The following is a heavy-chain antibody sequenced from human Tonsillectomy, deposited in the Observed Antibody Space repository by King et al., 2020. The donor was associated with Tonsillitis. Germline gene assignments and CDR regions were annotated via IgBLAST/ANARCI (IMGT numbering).Heavy chain of an antibody. D-gene: IGHD4-17*01. J-gene: IGHJ3*01. CDR2: ISAYNGNT. Sequence: QLVQSGAEVKKPGASVTVSCKPSGYTFINYGISWVRQAPGQGLEWRGWISAYNGNTNYAQKLQGRVTMTTDTSTSTAYMELRSLRSDDTAVYYCARGVYMTTVPIDDAFDVWGPGTMVIVSS. CDR1: GYTFINYG. CDR3: ARGVYMTTVPIDDAFDV. V-gene: IGHV1-18*01.